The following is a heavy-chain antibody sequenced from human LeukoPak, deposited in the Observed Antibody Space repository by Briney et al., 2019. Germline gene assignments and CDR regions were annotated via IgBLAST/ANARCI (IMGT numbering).Heavy chain of an antibody. V-gene: IGHV4-34*01. CDR3: ARDSDLRYCSGGSCERGDY. CDR2: INHSGSS. D-gene: IGHD2-15*01. CDR1: GGSFSGYY. Sequence: SETLSLTCAVYGGSFSGYYWSWIRQPPGKGLEWIGEINHSGSSNYNPSLKSRVTISVDTSKNQFSLKLSSVTAADTAVYYCARDSDLRYCSGGSCERGDYWGQGTLVTVSS. J-gene: IGHJ4*02.